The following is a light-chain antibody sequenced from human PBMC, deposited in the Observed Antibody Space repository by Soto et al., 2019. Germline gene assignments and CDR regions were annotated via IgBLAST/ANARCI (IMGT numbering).Light chain of an antibody. CDR3: QQDGSSPGT. CDR1: QSVSNSY. Sequence: EIVLTQSPGTLSLSPGEGATLSCRASQSVSNSYLAWYQQKPGHAPRLLIHGASRRAAGIPDRFSGSGSGTDFTLTISRLEPEDFAVYHCQQDGSSPGTFGQGTRLEIK. J-gene: IGKJ5*01. CDR2: GAS. V-gene: IGKV3-20*01.